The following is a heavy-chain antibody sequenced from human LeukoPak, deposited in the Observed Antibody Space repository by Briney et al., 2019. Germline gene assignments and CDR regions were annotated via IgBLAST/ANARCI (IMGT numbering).Heavy chain of an antibody. J-gene: IGHJ4*02. CDR2: INHSGST. CDR3: ARHDFWSGYYDY. CDR1: GYSISSGYY. V-gene: IGHV4-38-2*02. Sequence: SETLSLTCTVSGYSISSGYYWGWIRQPPGKGLEWIGEINHSGSTNYNPSLKSRVTISVDTSKNQFSLKLSSVTAADTAVYYCARHDFWSGYYDYWGQGTLVTVSS. D-gene: IGHD3-3*01.